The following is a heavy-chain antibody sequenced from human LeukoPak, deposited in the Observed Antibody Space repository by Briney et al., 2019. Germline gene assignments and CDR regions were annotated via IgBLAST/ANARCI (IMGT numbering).Heavy chain of an antibody. V-gene: IGHV3-23*01. CDR1: GFTFGSYA. CDR2: ISGSGDST. J-gene: IGHJ6*03. Sequence: PGGSLRLSCAASGFTFGSYAMTWVRQAPGKGLEWVSGISGSGDSTYYADSVKGRFTISRYNSKKTLYLQMNSLRAEDTAVYYCAIEPRYSSPNYYYYYMDVWGKGTTVTVPS. CDR3: AIEPRYSSPNYYYYYMDV. D-gene: IGHD6-19*01.